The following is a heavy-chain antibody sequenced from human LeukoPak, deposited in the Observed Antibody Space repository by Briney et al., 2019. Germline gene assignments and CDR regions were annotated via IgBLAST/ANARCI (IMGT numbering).Heavy chain of an antibody. CDR1: GASIRSHY. D-gene: IGHD6-13*01. V-gene: IGHV3-53*01. Sequence: ETLSLTCTVSGASIRSHYWSWVRQAPGKGLEWVSVIYSGGSTYYADSVKGRFTISRDNSKNTLYLQMNSLRAEDTAVYYCSIAAAGTLEYYGMDVWGQGTTVTVSS. CDR3: SIAAAGTLEYYGMDV. CDR2: IYSGGST. J-gene: IGHJ6*02.